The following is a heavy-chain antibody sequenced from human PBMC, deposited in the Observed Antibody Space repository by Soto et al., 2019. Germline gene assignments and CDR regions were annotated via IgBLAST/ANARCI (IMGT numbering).Heavy chain of an antibody. Sequence: PSETLSLTCTVSGDSIGSGNKYWSWIRQAPGKGLEWIGYIFSSGTTYYNPSLKSRVTISVDRSKNQFSLKLSSVTAADTAVYYCARAANYYDSSGYPQYYFHYWGQGTLVTVSS. CDR2: IFSSGTT. J-gene: IGHJ4*02. V-gene: IGHV4-30-4*01. CDR1: GDSIGSGNKY. CDR3: ARAANYYDSSGYPQYYFHY. D-gene: IGHD3-22*01.